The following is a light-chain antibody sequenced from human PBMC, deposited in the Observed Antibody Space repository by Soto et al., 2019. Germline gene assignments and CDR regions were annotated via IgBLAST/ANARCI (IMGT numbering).Light chain of an antibody. CDR2: RNY. J-gene: IGLJ3*02. CDR1: SSNIGNNY. Sequence: QSVLTQSPSASGTPGQGVTISCSGSSSNIGNNYVFWYHQLPGTAPKLLIYRNYQRPSGVPDRFSGSKSGTSASLAISGLRSDDEADYFCATWDDSLRGWVFGGGTKLT. CDR3: ATWDDSLRGWV. V-gene: IGLV1-47*01.